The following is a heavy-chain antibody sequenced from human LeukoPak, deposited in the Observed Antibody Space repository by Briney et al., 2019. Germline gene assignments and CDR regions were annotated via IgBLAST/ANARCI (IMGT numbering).Heavy chain of an antibody. CDR2: INTDGSST. J-gene: IGHJ3*02. CDR3: ARERDDAFDI. V-gene: IGHV3-74*01. Sequence: AGGSLRLSCAASGFIFSSYWMHWVRHAPGKGLAWVSRINTDGSSTSYADSVKGRFTISRDNAKNTLYLQMNSLRAEDTAVYYCARERDDAFDIWGQGTMVTVSS. CDR1: GFIFSSYW.